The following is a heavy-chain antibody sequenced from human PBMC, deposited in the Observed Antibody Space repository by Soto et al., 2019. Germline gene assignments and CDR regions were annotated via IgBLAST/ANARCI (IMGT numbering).Heavy chain of an antibody. CDR1: GGSFSGYY. J-gene: IGHJ4*02. D-gene: IGHD5-18*01. V-gene: IGHV4-34*01. Sequence: QVQLQQWGAGLLKPSETLSLTCAVYGGSFSGYYWSWIRQPPGKGLEWIGEINHSGNTNYNPPLKSLVPISVDTSKNQYPLKVSSVTAADTAVYYCARASNRRGNSHGPDYWGQGTLVTVSS. CDR3: ARASNRRGNSHGPDY. CDR2: INHSGNT.